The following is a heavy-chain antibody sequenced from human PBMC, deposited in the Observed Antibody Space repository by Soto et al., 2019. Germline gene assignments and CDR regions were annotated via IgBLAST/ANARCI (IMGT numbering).Heavy chain of an antibody. CDR2: INPNSGGT. CDR1: GYTFTGYY. CDR3: AREVPYYYDSSGYYPLGY. J-gene: IGHJ4*02. D-gene: IGHD3-22*01. V-gene: IGHV1-2*04. Sequence: QVQLVQSGAEVKKPGASVKVSCKASGYTFTGYYMHWVRQAPGQGLEWMGWINPNSGGTNYAQKFQGWVTMTRDTSISTAYMELSRLRSDDTAVYYCAREVPYYYDSSGYYPLGYWGQGTLVTVSS.